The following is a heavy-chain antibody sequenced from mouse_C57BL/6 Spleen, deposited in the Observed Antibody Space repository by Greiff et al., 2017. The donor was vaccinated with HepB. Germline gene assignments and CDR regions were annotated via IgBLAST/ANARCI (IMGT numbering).Heavy chain of an antibody. CDR2: IYPGSGST. V-gene: IGHV1-55*01. Sequence: QVQLQQPGAELVKPGASVKMSCKASGYTFTSYWITWVKQGPGQGLEWIGDIYPGSGSTNYNEKFKSKATLTVDTSSSTAYMRLSSLTSEDSAVYYCARRGEVPSDYWGQGTTLTVSS. J-gene: IGHJ2*01. CDR3: ARRGEVPSDY. CDR1: GYTFTSYW.